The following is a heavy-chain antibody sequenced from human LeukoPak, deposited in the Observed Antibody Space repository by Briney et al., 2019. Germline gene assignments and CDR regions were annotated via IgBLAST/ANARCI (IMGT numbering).Heavy chain of an antibody. CDR2: ISSSSVYI. D-gene: IGHD3-9*01. J-gene: IGHJ4*02. CDR3: ARALFDILTGYYPFLDY. V-gene: IGHV3-21*01. Sequence: GGSLRLSCAASRFTFSDYTLNWVRQAPGKGLEWVSSISSSSVYISYADSVKGRLTVSRDNAKNSLYLQMNSLRAEDTAVYYCARALFDILTGYYPFLDYWGQGTLVTVSS. CDR1: RFTFSDYT.